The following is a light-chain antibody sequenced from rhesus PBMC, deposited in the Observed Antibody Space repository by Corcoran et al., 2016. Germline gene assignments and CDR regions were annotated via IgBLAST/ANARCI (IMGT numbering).Light chain of an antibody. CDR3: QHNYGTPLT. CDR1: ENVKNP. Sequence: DIQMTQSPSSLSASVVDRVTITCRASENVKNPLTWYQQKPGKAPNLLIYKAYTLQSGVPSRFNVSGSGTDYTFPISSLPSEDVATYYCQHNYGTPLTFGGGTKVEIK. CDR2: KAY. J-gene: IGKJ4*01. V-gene: IGKV1-74*01.